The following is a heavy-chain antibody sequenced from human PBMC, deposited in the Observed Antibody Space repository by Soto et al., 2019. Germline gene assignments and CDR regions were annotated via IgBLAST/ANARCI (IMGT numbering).Heavy chain of an antibody. Sequence: GSLRLSCAASGFTFSDYYMSWIRQAPGKGPEWVSYISSSSSYTNYADSVKGRFTISRDNAKNSLYLQMNSLRADDTAVYYCARDCTSGVGHANDYYYGMDVWGQGTTVTV. D-gene: IGHD2-8*01. V-gene: IGHV3-11*06. CDR3: ARDCTSGVGHANDYYYGMDV. CDR2: ISSSSSYT. J-gene: IGHJ6*02. CDR1: GFTFSDYY.